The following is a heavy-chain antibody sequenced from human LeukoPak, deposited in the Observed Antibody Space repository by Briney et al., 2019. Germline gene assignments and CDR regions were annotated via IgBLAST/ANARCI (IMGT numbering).Heavy chain of an antibody. J-gene: IGHJ4*02. V-gene: IGHV4-38-2*02. CDR2: IYHSGST. D-gene: IGHD6-13*01. CDR1: GYSISSGYY. Sequence: SETLSLTCTVSGYSISSGYYWGWIRQPPGKGLEWIGSIYHSGSTYYNPSLKSRVTISVDTSKNQFSLKLSSVTAADTAVFYCARSPIAAAGRIDYWGQGTLVTVSS. CDR3: ARSPIAAAGRIDY.